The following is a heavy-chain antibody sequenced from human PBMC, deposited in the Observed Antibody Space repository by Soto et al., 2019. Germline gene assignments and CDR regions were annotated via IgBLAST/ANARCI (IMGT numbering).Heavy chain of an antibody. D-gene: IGHD3-22*01. CDR3: ATGRIVVVGSRAYYGMDV. Sequence: QLQLAQSGADVKKAGSSVKVSCKASGGTLSNSAFSWVRQAPGQGLEWMGGIIPVFGIVNYAQKFQDRVTITADESTSKAYMEVRRVRSEDSAVYFCATGRIVVVGSRAYYGMDVWGQGATVTV. V-gene: IGHV1-69*19. J-gene: IGHJ6*02. CDR1: GGTLSNSA. CDR2: IIPVFGIV.